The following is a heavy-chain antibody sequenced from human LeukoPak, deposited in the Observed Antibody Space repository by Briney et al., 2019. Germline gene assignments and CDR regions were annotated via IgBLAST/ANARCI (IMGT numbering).Heavy chain of an antibody. CDR1: GESIYPYY. D-gene: IGHD3-3*01. J-gene: IGHJ5*02. CDR2: IYKSGTT. V-gene: IGHV4-4*07. CDR3: ARAHPDFWSGYLIQNWFDP. Sequence: SETLSLTCTVSGESIYPYYWNWIRQSAGKGLEWIGHIYKSGTTNFNPSLTSRVTMSLDTSRNQFSLKLRSVTAADTAVYYCARAHPDFWSGYLIQNWFDPWSQGTLVTVSS.